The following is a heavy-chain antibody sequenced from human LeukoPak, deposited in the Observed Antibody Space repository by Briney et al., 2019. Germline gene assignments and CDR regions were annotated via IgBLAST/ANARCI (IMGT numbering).Heavy chain of an antibody. D-gene: IGHD4-17*01. J-gene: IGHJ4*02. CDR3: ARDLVTTVQPGDY. Sequence: GGSLRLSCAASGFTFSSYSMNWVRQAPGKGLEWVSSISSSSSYIYYADSVKGRFTISRDNAKNSLYLQMNSLRAEDTAVYYCARDLVTTVQPGDYWGQGTLVTVSS. CDR2: ISSSSSYI. CDR1: GFTFSSYS. V-gene: IGHV3-21*01.